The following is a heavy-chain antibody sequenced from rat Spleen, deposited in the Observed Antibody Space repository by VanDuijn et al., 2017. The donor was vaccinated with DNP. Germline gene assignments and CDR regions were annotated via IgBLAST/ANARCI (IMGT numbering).Heavy chain of an antibody. CDR3: ARSQGYYYDGSYYPFAY. V-gene: IGHV2S12*01. J-gene: IGHJ2*01. CDR1: GFSLSNYG. Sequence: QVQLKESGPGLVQPSQTLSLTCSVSGFSLSNYGVTWVRQPPGKGLEWVAAISSGGDTYFNSALNSRLTISKDTSKSQVFLRMNSLQIEDTATYFCARSQGYYYDGSYYPFAYWGQGVMVTVSS. CDR2: ISSGGDT. D-gene: IGHD1-12*02.